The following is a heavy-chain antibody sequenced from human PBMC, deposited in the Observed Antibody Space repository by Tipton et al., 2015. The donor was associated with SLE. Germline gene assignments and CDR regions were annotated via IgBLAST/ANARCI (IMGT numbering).Heavy chain of an antibody. CDR3: ARGVRYYASGTYPYFYYFMDV. V-gene: IGHV4-39*07. Sequence: TLSLTCTVSGGSISNGSSYWGWIRQPPGKGLEWIASIYYSGTTYHSPSLQSRVGISLDTSKNQFSLKINSVTAADAALYFCARGVRYYASGTYPYFYYFMDVWDKGTTVTVSS. D-gene: IGHD3-10*01. J-gene: IGHJ6*03. CDR2: IYYSGTT. CDR1: GGSISNGSSY.